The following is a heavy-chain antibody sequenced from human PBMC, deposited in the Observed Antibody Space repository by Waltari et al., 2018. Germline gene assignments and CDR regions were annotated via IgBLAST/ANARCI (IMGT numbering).Heavy chain of an antibody. D-gene: IGHD1-1*01. CDR2: ISSSGSTI. CDR1: GFTFRSYE. CDR3: ARVGTTRPLDY. Sequence: EVQLVESGGGLVQPGGSLRLSCAASGFTFRSYEMNWVRQAPGKGLEWVSYISSSGSTIYYADSVKGRFTISRDNAKNSLYLQMNSLRAEDTAVYYCARVGTTRPLDYWGQGTLVTVSS. V-gene: IGHV3-48*03. J-gene: IGHJ4*02.